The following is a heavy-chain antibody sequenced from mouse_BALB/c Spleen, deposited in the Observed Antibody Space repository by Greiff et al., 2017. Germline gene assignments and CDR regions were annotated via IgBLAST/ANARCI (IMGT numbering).Heavy chain of an antibody. CDR1: GFSLTSYG. Sequence: VQRVESGPGLVAPSQSLSITCTVSGFSLTSYGVHWVRQPPGKGLEWLGVIWAGGSTNYNSALMSRLSISKDNSKSQVFLKMNSLQTDDTAMYYCARVPSYGNSYYYAMDYWGQGTSVTVSS. CDR2: IWAGGST. J-gene: IGHJ4*01. V-gene: IGHV2-9*02. CDR3: ARVPSYGNSYYYAMDY. D-gene: IGHD2-10*02.